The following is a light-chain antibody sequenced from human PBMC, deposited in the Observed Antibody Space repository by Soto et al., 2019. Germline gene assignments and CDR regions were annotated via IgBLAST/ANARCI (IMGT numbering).Light chain of an antibody. CDR3: QQYTSFSWL. J-gene: IGKJ1*01. CDR1: QSVFSW. CDR2: DAS. V-gene: IGKV1-5*01. Sequence: DIQMTQSPSTLSASVGDRVTITCRASQSVFSWLAWYQQKPGQAPKLLIYDASTLEGGVPSRFSGSGSGTEFTLTIGGLQPDDFATYHCQQYTSFSWLFGQGTKVEVK.